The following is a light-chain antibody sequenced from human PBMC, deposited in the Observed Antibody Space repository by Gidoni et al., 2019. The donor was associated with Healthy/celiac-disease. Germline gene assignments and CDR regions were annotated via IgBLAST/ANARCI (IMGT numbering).Light chain of an antibody. J-gene: IGLJ2*01. Sequence: QSVLTQPPSVSGAPGQRVTISCTGSSSNIGAGYDVHWYQQLPGTGPKLLIYGKSNPPPGVPDRFSGSKSGTSASLAITGLQAEDEADYYCQSYDSSLSGYVVFGGGTKLTVL. CDR1: SSNIGAGYD. CDR3: QSYDSSLSGYVV. CDR2: GKS. V-gene: IGLV1-40*01.